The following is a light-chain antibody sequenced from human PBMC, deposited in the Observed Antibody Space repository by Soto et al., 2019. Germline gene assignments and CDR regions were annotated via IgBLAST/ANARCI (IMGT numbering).Light chain of an antibody. CDR1: QSVSSNY. J-gene: IGKJ1*01. Sequence: EIVLKQSPGTLSLTPAERAPLSCRASQSVSSNYLAWYQQKPGQAPRLLIYGASSRATGIPDRFSGSGSGTDFTLTISRLEPEDFAVYYCQQYGSPPETFGQGTKVDIK. CDR3: QQYGSPPET. CDR2: GAS. V-gene: IGKV3-20*01.